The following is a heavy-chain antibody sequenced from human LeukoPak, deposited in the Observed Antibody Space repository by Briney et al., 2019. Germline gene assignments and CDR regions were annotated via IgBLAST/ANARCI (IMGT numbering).Heavy chain of an antibody. Sequence: GASVKVSCKASGYTFTGYYMHWLRQAPGQGLEWMGWINPNSGGTNYAQRFQGRVTMTRDTSISTAYMELSRLRSDDTAVYYCARVYYDYVWGSYRFDYWGQGTLVTVSS. D-gene: IGHD3-16*02. CDR3: ARVYYDYVWGSYRFDY. CDR1: GYTFTGYY. J-gene: IGHJ4*02. V-gene: IGHV1-2*02. CDR2: INPNSGGT.